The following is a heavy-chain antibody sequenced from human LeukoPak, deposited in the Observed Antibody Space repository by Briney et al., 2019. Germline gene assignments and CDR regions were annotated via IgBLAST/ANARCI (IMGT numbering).Heavy chain of an antibody. J-gene: IGHJ4*02. Sequence: YTGGGRYYADSVRSRFTISRDTSKNMVFLQMNSLRVEDTAVYYCARGIDYWGRGTLVTVSS. CDR2: YTGGGR. CDR3: ARGIDY. V-gene: IGHV3-53*01.